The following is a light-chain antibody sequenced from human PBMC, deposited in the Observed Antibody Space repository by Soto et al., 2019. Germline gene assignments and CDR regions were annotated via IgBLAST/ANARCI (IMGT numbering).Light chain of an antibody. J-gene: IGKJ5*01. Sequence: EIVLTQSPATLSLSPGERATLSCRASQSVITYLAWYQQRPGQAPRLLISEASSRATGIPDRFSGSGSGTDFTLTIDRLEPEDFAMYYCQQHGSSPITFGQGTRLEIK. CDR1: QSVITY. CDR3: QQHGSSPIT. V-gene: IGKV3-20*01. CDR2: EAS.